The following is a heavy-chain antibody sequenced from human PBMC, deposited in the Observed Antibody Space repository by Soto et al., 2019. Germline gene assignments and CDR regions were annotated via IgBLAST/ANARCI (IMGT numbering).Heavy chain of an antibody. D-gene: IGHD3-3*01. CDR1: GFTLNSYA. CDR2: ITNSGGST. J-gene: IGHJ4*02. V-gene: IGHV3-23*01. Sequence: EVQLLDSGGGLVQPGGSLRLSCATSGFTLNSYAMSWVRQAPGKGLEWVSTITNSGGSTYYVDSVEGRFTISRDNPKNTLYLQMNRLRVEDTAVYYCAKDKYTIFGAVDYWGQGTLVTVSS. CDR3: AKDKYTIFGAVDY.